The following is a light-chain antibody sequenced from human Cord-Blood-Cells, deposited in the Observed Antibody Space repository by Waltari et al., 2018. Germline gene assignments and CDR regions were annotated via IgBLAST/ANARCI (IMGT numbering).Light chain of an antibody. CDR3: SSYTSSSTWV. Sequence: QSALSQPAPVSGSPGQQTTISCTGTSSDVGGYHSVSWYQQHPGTAPKLRIYDVSNRPPVVSNRFAGSKAGNTAALTISGLQADDEADDYCSSYTSSSTWVFGGWTKLTVL. J-gene: IGLJ3*02. CDR2: DVS. V-gene: IGLV2-14*01. CDR1: SSDVGGYHS.